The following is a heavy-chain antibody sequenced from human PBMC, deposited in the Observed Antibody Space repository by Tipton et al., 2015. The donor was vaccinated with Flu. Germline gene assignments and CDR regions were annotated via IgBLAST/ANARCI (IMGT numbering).Heavy chain of an antibody. D-gene: IGHD3-10*01. V-gene: IGHV4-34*01. CDR2: INHSGST. CDR3: ARRTKWTMVRGVIVNWFDT. CDR1: GGSFSGYY. Sequence: TLSLTCAVYGGSFSGYYWSWIRQPPGKGLEWIGEINHSGSTNYNPSLKSRVTISVDTSKNQFSLKLSSVTAADTAVYYCARRTKWTMVRGVIVNWFDTWGQGTLVTVSS. J-gene: IGHJ5*02.